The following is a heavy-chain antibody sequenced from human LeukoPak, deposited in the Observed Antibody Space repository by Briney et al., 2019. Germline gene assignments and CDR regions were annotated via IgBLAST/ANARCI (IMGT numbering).Heavy chain of an antibody. Sequence: GGSLRLSCAASGFTFSTYTMNWVRQAPGKGLEWVSSISGSSSYIYYADSVKGRFTISRDNAKNSLHLQMNNLRAEDTAVYCCARDILAEYGMDVWGQGTTVTVSS. J-gene: IGHJ6*02. CDR2: ISGSSSYI. D-gene: IGHD3-9*01. CDR1: GFTFSTYT. CDR3: ARDILAEYGMDV. V-gene: IGHV3-21*03.